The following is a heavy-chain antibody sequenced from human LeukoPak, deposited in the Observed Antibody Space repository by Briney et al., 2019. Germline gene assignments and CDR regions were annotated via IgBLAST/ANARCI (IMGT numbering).Heavy chain of an antibody. D-gene: IGHD3-22*01. CDR3: ARDPNHYYDSSAYYGDY. CDR1: GYTFTNYA. CDR2: INTNTGNP. J-gene: IGHJ4*02. V-gene: IGHV7-4-1*01. Sequence: ASVKVSCKASGYTFTNYAMNWVRQAPGQGLEWMGWINTNTGNPTYAQGFTGRFVFSLDTSVSTAYLQIGSLKAEDTAVYYCARDPNHYYDSSAYYGDYWGQGTLVTVSS.